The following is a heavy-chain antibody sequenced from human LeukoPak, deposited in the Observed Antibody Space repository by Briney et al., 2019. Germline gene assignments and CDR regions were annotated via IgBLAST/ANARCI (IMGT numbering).Heavy chain of an antibody. Sequence: SETLSLTCTVSGGSISSYYWSWIRQPPGKGLEWIGYIYHSGSTNYNPSLKSRVTISVDTSKNQFSLKLSSVTAADTAVYYCARLGIGDAFDIWGQGTMVTVSS. J-gene: IGHJ3*02. V-gene: IGHV4-59*01. CDR1: GGSISSYY. CDR2: IYHSGST. D-gene: IGHD7-27*01. CDR3: ARLGIGDAFDI.